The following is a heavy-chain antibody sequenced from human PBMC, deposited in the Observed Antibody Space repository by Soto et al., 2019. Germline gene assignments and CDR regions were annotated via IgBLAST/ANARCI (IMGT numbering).Heavy chain of an antibody. J-gene: IGHJ6*02. D-gene: IGHD4-17*01. CDR3: ARGDRLRWPPGYNGMDV. Sequence: AQLVESGGGLVQPGGSLRLSCAVSGFTFSDHYMDWVRQAPGKGLEWVAVISHGGTNEYYADSVKGRFTISRDNSRDTVYVQMNSLRADDTAVYYCARGDRLRWPPGYNGMDVWGQGTTVTVSS. V-gene: IGHV3-30-3*01. CDR1: GFTFSDHY. CDR2: ISHGGTNE.